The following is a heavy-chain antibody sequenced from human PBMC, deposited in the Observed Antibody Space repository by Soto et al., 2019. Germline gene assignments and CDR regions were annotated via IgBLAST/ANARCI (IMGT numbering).Heavy chain of an antibody. J-gene: IGHJ4*02. CDR2: ISTTGNT. CDR3: AEERGENWSYEAY. Sequence: SETLSLTCTVSGDTITSFSWNWIRQSAGKGLEWIGRISTTGNTHYNPSLESRVTMSLDTSKNQFSLKLTSVTAADTAVYYCAEERGENWSYEAYWGQGTLVTVSS. CDR1: GDTITSFS. D-gene: IGHD1-7*01. V-gene: IGHV4-4*07.